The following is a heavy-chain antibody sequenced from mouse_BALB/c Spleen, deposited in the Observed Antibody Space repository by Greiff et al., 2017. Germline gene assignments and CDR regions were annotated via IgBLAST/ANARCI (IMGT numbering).Heavy chain of an antibody. D-gene: IGHD1-1*01. V-gene: IGHV5-6-5*01. CDR1: GFTFSSYA. CDR2: ISSGGST. J-gene: IGHJ3*01. Sequence: EVKVEESGGGLVKPGGSLKLSCAASGFTFSSYAMSWVRQTPEKRLEWVASISSGGSTYYPDSVKGRFTISRDNARNILYLQMSSLRSEDTAMYYCASNYGSSYWFAYWGQGTLVTVSA. CDR3: ASNYGSSYWFAY.